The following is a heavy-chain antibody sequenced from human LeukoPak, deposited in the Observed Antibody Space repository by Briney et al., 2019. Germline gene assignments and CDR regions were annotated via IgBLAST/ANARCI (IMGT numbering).Heavy chain of an antibody. J-gene: IGHJ3*02. V-gene: IGHV4-34*01. CDR3: ARGQVPSGSYSRAFDI. D-gene: IGHD1-26*01. CDR2: INHSGST. CDR1: GGSFSGYY. Sequence: SETLSLTCAVYGGSFSGYYWSWIRQPPGKGLEWIGEINHSGSTNYNPSLKSRVTISVDTSKNQFSLKLSSVTAADTAVYYCARGQVPSGSYSRAFDIWRQGTMVTVSS.